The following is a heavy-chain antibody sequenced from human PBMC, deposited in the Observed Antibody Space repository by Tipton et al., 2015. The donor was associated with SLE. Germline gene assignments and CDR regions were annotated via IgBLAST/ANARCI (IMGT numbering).Heavy chain of an antibody. J-gene: IGHJ4*02. CDR3: ARYAGTTGFDY. V-gene: IGHV4-59*01. D-gene: IGHD1-7*01. CDR1: GGSISSYY. Sequence: GLVKPSETLSLTCTVSGGSISSYYWSWIRQPPGKGLEWIGYIYYSGSTNYNPSLESRVTISIDTSKNQFSLKLSSVTAADTAVYYCARYAGTTGFDYWGQGTLVTVSS. CDR2: IYYSGST.